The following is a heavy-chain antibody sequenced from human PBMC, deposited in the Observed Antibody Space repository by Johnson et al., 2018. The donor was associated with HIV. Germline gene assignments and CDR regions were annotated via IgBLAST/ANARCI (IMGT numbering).Heavy chain of an antibody. CDR1: GFTFSSYA. V-gene: IGHV3-7*05. CDR3: ARGRLNHFPDAFDI. J-gene: IGHJ3*02. Sequence: VQLVESGGGVVQPGRSLRLSCAASGFTFSSYAMHWVRQAPGKGLEWVANIKQDGSEKYYVDSVKGRFTISRDNAKNSLYLQMNSLRAEDTAVYYCARGRLNHFPDAFDIWGQGTMVTVS. D-gene: IGHD3-16*01. CDR2: IKQDGSEK.